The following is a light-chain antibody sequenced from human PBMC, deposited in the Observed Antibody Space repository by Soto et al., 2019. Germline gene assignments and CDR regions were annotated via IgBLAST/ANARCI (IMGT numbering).Light chain of an antibody. CDR3: QQYKNWPPYT. J-gene: IGKJ5*01. Sequence: EIVITQSPATLSVSPGERVTLSCMASQSIDANLAWYQHKPGQAPRLLVYGASTRATGIPARFSGSRSGTEFTLTISSLQSEDFAIYYCQQYKNWPPYTFGQGTRLEIK. CDR1: QSIDAN. CDR2: GAS. V-gene: IGKV3-15*01.